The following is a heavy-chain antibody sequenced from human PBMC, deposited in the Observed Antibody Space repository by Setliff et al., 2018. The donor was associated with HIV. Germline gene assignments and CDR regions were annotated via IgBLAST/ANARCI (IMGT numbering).Heavy chain of an antibody. V-gene: IGHV1-8*02. J-gene: IGHJ3*02. D-gene: IGHD2-2*01. CDR2: MNPNSGNT. CDR3: AIRREVVVGTTRRGLDI. Sequence: ASVKVSCKASGYTFTTYDINWVRQAAGQGLEWMGWMNPNSGNTGYAQRFQGRLTMTRNTSISTAYMELNSLMSEDTAVYFCAIRREVVVGTTRRGLDIWGQGTMVTVS. CDR1: GYTFTTYD.